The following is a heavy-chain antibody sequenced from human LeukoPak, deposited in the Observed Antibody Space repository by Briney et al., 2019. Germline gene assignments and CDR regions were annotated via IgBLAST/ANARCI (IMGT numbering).Heavy chain of an antibody. CDR1: GGSLSSGDYY. CDR3: ARIPPIYGDYSDY. CDR2: IYYSGST. V-gene: IGHV4-30-4*01. J-gene: IGHJ4*02. D-gene: IGHD4-17*01. Sequence: SETLSLTCTVSGGSLSSGDYYWSWIRQPPGKGLEWIGYIYYSGSTYYNPSLKSRVTISVDRSKNQFSLKLSSVTAADTAVYYCARIPPIYGDYSDYWGQGTLVTVSS.